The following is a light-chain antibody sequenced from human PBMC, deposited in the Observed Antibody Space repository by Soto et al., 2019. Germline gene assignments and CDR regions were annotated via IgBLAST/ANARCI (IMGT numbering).Light chain of an antibody. CDR3: QNCSAVPT. V-gene: IGKV1-27*01. CDR1: QAIYNY. CDR2: AAS. Sequence: DIQMTQSPSSLSASVGDRVTITCRASQAIYNYLAWYQQKPGKVPTLLISAASTLQSGVPSRFSGSGSGTDFTLTSSSLQPEDVATYYCQNCSAVPTFGGGTKVEI. J-gene: IGKJ4*01.